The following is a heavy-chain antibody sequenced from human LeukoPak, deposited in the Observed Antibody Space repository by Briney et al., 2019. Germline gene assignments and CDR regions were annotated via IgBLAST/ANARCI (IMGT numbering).Heavy chain of an antibody. CDR1: GFSFGRYS. D-gene: IGHD4-17*01. V-gene: IGHV3-48*02. CDR3: ARDLTVTSYWYFDL. CDR2: ISSSSNTR. Sequence: TGRSLRLSCAASGFSFGRYSMNWVRQAPGKGLEWVSYISSSSNTRYYADSLKGRFTISRDNAKSSLYLQMNSLRDEDTAVYYCARDLTVTSYWYFDLWGRGTLVTISS. J-gene: IGHJ2*01.